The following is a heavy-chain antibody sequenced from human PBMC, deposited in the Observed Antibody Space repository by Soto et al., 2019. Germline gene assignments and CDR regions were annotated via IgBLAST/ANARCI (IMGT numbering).Heavy chain of an antibody. Sequence: QVQLVESGGGVVQPGRSLRLSCAASGFTFSSYAMHWVRRAPGKGLEWVAVISYDGSNKYYADSVKGRFTISRDNSKNTLYLQMNSLRAEDTAVYYCARGSDYDAYFDYWGQGTLVTVSS. CDR2: ISYDGSNK. CDR3: ARGSDYDAYFDY. CDR1: GFTFSSYA. V-gene: IGHV3-30-3*01. D-gene: IGHD4-17*01. J-gene: IGHJ4*02.